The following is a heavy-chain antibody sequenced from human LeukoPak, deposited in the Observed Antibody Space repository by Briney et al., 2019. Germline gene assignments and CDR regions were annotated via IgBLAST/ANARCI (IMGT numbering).Heavy chain of an antibody. Sequence: ASVKVSCKASGYTFSSHAMIWVRQAPGQGFEWMGWINTNTGNPRYGQGFTGRCVFSLDTSVSTAYLQTSSLKAEDTAVYFCARTRIPFYFGSGSPDYWGQGTLVTVSS. CDR3: ARTRIPFYFGSGSPDY. V-gene: IGHV7-4-1*02. J-gene: IGHJ4*02. CDR1: GYTFSSHA. CDR2: INTNTGNP. D-gene: IGHD3-10*01.